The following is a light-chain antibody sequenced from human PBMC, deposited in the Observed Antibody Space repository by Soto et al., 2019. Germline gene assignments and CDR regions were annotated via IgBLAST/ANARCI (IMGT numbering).Light chain of an antibody. CDR2: GTS. CDR1: QSVGRS. V-gene: IGKV3-15*01. CDR3: QQYNSYPWT. J-gene: IGKJ1*01. Sequence: IVMTQSPATLSVSPGERATLSCRASQSVGRSLAWYQQKPGQAPRLLIYGTSARATGIPATFSGSGSGTEFTLTISSLQPDDFATYYCQQYNSYPWTFGQGTKGDIK.